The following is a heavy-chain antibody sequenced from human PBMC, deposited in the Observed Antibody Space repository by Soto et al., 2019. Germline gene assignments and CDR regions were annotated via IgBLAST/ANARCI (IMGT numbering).Heavy chain of an antibody. D-gene: IGHD2-21*02. CDR2: IYYSGST. CDR1: GGSISSYY. V-gene: IGHV4-59*01. CDR3: ARDPQHIVVVTAIPGGYFDL. J-gene: IGHJ2*01. Sequence: QVQLQESGPGLVKPSETLSLTCTVSGGSISSYYWSWIRQPPGKGLEWLGYIYYSGSTNYNPSLKSRVTIAVDTSKNQFSLKLSSVTAADTAVYYCARDPQHIVVVTAIPGGYFDLWGRGTLVTVSS.